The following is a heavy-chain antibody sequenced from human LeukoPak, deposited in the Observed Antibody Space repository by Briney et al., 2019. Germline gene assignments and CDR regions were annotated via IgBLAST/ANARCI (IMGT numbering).Heavy chain of an antibody. Sequence: PSETLSLACTVSGGSISSYYWSWIRQPPGRGLEWIGYIYYSGSTNYSPSLKSRVTISVDTSKNQFSLKLSSVTAADTAVYYCARLYSSSLGRVFDYWGQGTLVTVSS. V-gene: IGHV4-59*01. J-gene: IGHJ4*02. D-gene: IGHD6-13*01. CDR1: GGSISSYY. CDR2: IYYSGST. CDR3: ARLYSSSLGRVFDY.